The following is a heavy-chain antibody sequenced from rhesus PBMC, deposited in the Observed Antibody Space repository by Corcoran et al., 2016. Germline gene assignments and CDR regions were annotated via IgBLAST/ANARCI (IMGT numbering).Heavy chain of an antibody. V-gene: IGHV4S10*01. CDR1: GGSISDSYR. CDR2: IYGSNTST. CDR3: ARALYSSGWFDY. D-gene: IGHD6-31*01. J-gene: IGHJ4*01. Sequence: QVQLQESGPGVVKPSETLSLTCAVSGGSISDSYRWSWIRQPPGKGLEWIGYIYGSNTSTNYTPSLKSRVTISKDTSKNQFALKLSSVTAADTAVYYCARALYSSGWFDYWGQGVLVTVSS.